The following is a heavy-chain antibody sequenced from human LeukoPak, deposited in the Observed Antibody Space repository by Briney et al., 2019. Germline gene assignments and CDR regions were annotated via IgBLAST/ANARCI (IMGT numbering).Heavy chain of an antibody. J-gene: IGHJ6*02. V-gene: IGHV4-34*01. CDR1: GGSFSGYY. Sequence: SETLSLTCAVYGGSFSGYYWSWIRQPPGKGLEWIGEINHSGSTNYNPSLKSRVTISVDTSKNQFSLKLSSVTAADTAVYYCARESDFWSGYYTNSPNYGMDVWGQGTTVTVSS. D-gene: IGHD3-3*01. CDR3: ARESDFWSGYYTNSPNYGMDV. CDR2: INHSGST.